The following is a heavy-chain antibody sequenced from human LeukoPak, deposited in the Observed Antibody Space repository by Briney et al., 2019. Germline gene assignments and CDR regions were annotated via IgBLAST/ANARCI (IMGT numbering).Heavy chain of an antibody. V-gene: IGHV3-53*01. D-gene: IGHD3-22*01. CDR3: ASGGLGARKYYSDPFHY. CDR1: GFTVSSNY. J-gene: IGHJ4*02. CDR2: IYSAGST. Sequence: GGSLRDSCAASGFTVSSNYMSWVRQAPGKGLEWVSIIYSAGSTYYADSVRGRFTISRDSSKNTVCLQMNSLRAEDTAVYYCASGGLGARKYYSDPFHYWGQGTLVTVSS.